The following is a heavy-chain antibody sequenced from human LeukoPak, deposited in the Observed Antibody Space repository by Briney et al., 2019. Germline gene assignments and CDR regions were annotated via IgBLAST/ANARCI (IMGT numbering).Heavy chain of an antibody. D-gene: IGHD2-21*02. CDR3: ARGYCGGDCYSIGARYYFDY. CDR1: GFTFSSYA. V-gene: IGHV3-30*04. J-gene: IGHJ4*02. CDR2: ISYDGSNK. Sequence: GGSLRLSCAASGFTFSSYAMHWVRQAPGKGLEWVAVISYDGSNKYYAGSVKGRFTISRDNSKNTLYLQMNSLRAEDTAVYYCARGYCGGDCYSIGARYYFDYWGQGTLVTVSS.